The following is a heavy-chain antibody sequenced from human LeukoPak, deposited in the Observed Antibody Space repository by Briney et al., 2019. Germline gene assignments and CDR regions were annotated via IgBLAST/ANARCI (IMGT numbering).Heavy chain of an antibody. D-gene: IGHD6-13*01. Sequence: GGSLRLSCAASGFTVSSNYMSWVRQAPGKGLEWVSVIYSGGSTYYADSVKGRFTISRDNSKNTLYLQMNSLRAEDTAVYYCANLISSSWYYFDYWGQGTLVTVSS. CDR3: ANLISSSWYYFDY. V-gene: IGHV3-53*01. J-gene: IGHJ4*02. CDR1: GFTVSSNY. CDR2: IYSGGST.